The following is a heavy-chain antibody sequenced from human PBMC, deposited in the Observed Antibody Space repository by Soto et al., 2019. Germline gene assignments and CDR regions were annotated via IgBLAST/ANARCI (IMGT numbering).Heavy chain of an antibody. CDR3: ANQNGLDIVVVPAAYPFAY. Sequence: GGSLRLSCAVSGLTFGSYGMSWVRQAPGMGLEWVSSISPAGDYTYYADSVKGRFTISRDNSKNTLYLQMSSLRADDTAVYYCANQNGLDIVVVPAAYPFAYWGQRTLVTVSS. V-gene: IGHV3-23*01. CDR2: ISPAGDYT. D-gene: IGHD2-2*03. CDR1: GLTFGSYG. J-gene: IGHJ4*02.